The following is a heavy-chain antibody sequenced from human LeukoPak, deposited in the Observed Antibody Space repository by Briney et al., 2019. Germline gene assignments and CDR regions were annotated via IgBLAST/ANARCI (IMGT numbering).Heavy chain of an antibody. Sequence: SETQSLTCTVSGGSISNYYWSWIRQPPGKGLECIGYVSYSGRTNHNPSLKSRVTISADTSKNHFSLKLTSVTAADTAVYYCARHERGAGNLDYWGQGALWTVSS. J-gene: IGHJ4*02. V-gene: IGHV4-59*08. CDR1: GGSISNYY. CDR3: ARHERGAGNLDY. CDR2: VSYSGRT. D-gene: IGHD1-1*01.